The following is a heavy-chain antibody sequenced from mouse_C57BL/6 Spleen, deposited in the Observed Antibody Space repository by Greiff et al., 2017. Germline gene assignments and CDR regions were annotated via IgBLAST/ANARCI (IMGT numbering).Heavy chain of an antibody. J-gene: IGHJ4*01. Sequence: VQLQQPGAELVKPGASVKMSCKASGFTFTDYHMHWVKQSHGKSLEWIGLVYPYNGGTSYNQKFKGKATLTVDTSSSTAYMELNSLTSEDSAVYYCARENGSGAMDYWGQGTSVTVSS. V-gene: IGHV1-36*01. CDR1: GFTFTDYH. CDR2: VYPYNGGT. D-gene: IGHD1-1*01. CDR3: ARENGSGAMDY.